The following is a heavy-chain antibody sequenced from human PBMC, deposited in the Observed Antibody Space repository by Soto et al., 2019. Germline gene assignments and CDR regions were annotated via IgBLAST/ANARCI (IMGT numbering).Heavy chain of an antibody. CDR3: ARDAGTRGWFDP. J-gene: IGHJ5*02. CDR2: IYNSGST. V-gene: IGHV4-59*01. D-gene: IGHD3-10*01. CDR1: GGSISSYY. Sequence: SETLSLTCTVSGGSISSYYWSWIRQPPGKGLEWIGYIYNSGSTNYNPSLKSRVTISVDTSKNQFSLKLTSVTAADTAVYFCARDAGTRGWFDPWGQGTPVTVSS.